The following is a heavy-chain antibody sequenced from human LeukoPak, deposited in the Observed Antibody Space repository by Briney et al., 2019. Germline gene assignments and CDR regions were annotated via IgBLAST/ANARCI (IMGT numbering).Heavy chain of an antibody. J-gene: IGHJ4*02. CDR3: ARANNSSWHN. Sequence: GGSLRLSCATSGFTFSSNWMSWVRHVPGRGLDWVANIKPDGSAEYYAASVKGRFTVSRDNAKNSLYLQINSLRVEDTAVYYCARANNSSWHNWGQGTLVTVSS. CDR1: GFTFSSNW. CDR2: IKPDGSAE. V-gene: IGHV3-7*01. D-gene: IGHD6-13*01.